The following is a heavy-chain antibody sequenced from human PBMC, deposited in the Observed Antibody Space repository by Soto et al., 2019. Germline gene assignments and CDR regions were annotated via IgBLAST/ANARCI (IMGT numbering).Heavy chain of an antibody. CDR1: GGTFSSFG. J-gene: IGHJ1*01. CDR2: IIPVFGRP. Sequence: GASVKVSCKASGGTFSSFGISWVRQAPGQGLEWMGGIIPVFGRPNYAQRFRGRLTITAGESTSTSYMELIDLGSEDTAVYYCAREGSGYNFWGQGTKVTVYS. CDR3: AREGSGYNF. D-gene: IGHD5-12*01. V-gene: IGHV1-69*13.